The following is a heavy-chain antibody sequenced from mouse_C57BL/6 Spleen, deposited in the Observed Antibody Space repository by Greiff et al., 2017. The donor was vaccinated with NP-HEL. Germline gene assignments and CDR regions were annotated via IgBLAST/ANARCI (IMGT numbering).Heavy chain of an antibody. V-gene: IGHV2-3*01. CDR1: GFSLTSYG. D-gene: IGHD2-4*01. CDR2: IWGDGST. Sequence: VKLVESGPGLVAPSQSLSITCTVSGFSLTSYGVSWVRQPPGKGLEWLGVIWGDGSTNYHSALISRLSISKDNSKSQVFLKLNRLQTDDTATYYCAKPGIYDYDGGDYYAMDYWGQGTSVTVSS. J-gene: IGHJ4*01. CDR3: AKPGIYDYDGGDYYAMDY.